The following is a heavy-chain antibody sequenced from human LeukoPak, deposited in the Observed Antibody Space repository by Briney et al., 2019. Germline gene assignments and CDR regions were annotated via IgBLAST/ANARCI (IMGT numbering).Heavy chain of an antibody. CDR2: IYYSGST. V-gene: IGHV4-39*02. Sequence: SETLSLTCTVSGGSISSSSYYWGWIRQPPGKGLEWIGSIYYSGSTYYNPSLKSRVTISVDTSKNQFSLKLSSVTAADTAVYYCARDRYYDSSNDAFDIWGQGTMVTVSS. CDR3: ARDRYYDSSNDAFDI. CDR1: GGSISSSSYY. D-gene: IGHD3-22*01. J-gene: IGHJ3*02.